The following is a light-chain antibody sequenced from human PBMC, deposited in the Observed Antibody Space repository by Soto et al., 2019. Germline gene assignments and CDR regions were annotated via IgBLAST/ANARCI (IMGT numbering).Light chain of an antibody. CDR3: QQFYDLPIT. CDR1: QDISDV. J-gene: IGKJ5*01. CDR2: DAS. Sequence: IQITQSPSALSASVGDRVTITCQASQDISDVLNWYQQQPGKAPKVLIYDASKLQTGVPSRFSGRGSGKDFTFTISSLQPDDSGTYYCQQFYDLPITFGQGTRLEIK. V-gene: IGKV1-33*01.